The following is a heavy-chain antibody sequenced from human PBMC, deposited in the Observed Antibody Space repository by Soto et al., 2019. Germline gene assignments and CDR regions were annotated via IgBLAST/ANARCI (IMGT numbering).Heavy chain of an antibody. J-gene: IGHJ4*02. CDR3: ARSGGGEIMEETYYDFWSGPRALDY. CDR2: IIPIFGTA. V-gene: IGHV1-69*01. Sequence: QVQLVQSGAEVKKPGSSVKVSCKASGGTFSSYAISWVRQAPGQGLEWMGGIIPIFGTANYAQKFQGRVTITADESTSTAYMELSSLRSEDTAVYYCARSGGGEIMEETYYDFWSGPRALDYWGQGTLVTVSS. CDR1: GGTFSSYA. D-gene: IGHD3-3*01.